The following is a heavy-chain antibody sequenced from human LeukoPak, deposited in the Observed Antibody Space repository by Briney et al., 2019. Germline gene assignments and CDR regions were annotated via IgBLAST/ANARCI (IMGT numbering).Heavy chain of an antibody. V-gene: IGHV3-74*01. CDR2: IDTDGRST. CDR1: GFTFINHW. Sequence: GGSLRLSCAVSGFTFINHWMHWVRQVPGEGLQWVSRIDTDGRSTNYADSVKGRFTISRDNSKNTLYLQMNGLRAEDTAVYYCARETKEAIVVFQDAFDIWGQGTMVTVSS. J-gene: IGHJ3*02. CDR3: ARETKEAIVVFQDAFDI. D-gene: IGHD3-22*01.